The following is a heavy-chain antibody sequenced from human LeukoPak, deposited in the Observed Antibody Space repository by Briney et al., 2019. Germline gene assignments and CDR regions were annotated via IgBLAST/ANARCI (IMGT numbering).Heavy chain of an antibody. CDR2: ISYDGSNK. V-gene: IGHV3-30*04. Sequence: GGSLRLSCAASGFTFSSYAMHWVRQAPGKGLEWVAVISYDGSNKYYADSVKGRFTISRDNSKNTLYLQMNSLRAEDTAVYYCARGSYHDYWGQGTLVTVSS. CDR3: ARGSYHDY. J-gene: IGHJ4*02. D-gene: IGHD1-26*01. CDR1: GFTFSSYA.